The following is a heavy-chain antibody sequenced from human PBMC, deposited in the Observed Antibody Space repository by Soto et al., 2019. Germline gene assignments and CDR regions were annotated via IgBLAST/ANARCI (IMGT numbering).Heavy chain of an antibody. CDR3: ARTATQCSSTSCYTVSLDL. CDR2: INRDGVT. D-gene: IGHD2-2*02. CDR1: GGSFSGYY. Sequence: SETLSLTCAVFGGSFSGYYWGWIRQPPGKGLEWIGEINRDGVTNYNPSLKSRRTMSVDTSKKQFSLKLNSVTAADTAVYYCARTATQCSSTSCYTVSLDLWGQGTLVTVSS. V-gene: IGHV4-34*01. J-gene: IGHJ5*02.